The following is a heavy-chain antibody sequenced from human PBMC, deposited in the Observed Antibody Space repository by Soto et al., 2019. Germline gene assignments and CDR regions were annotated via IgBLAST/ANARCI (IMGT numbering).Heavy chain of an antibody. D-gene: IGHD3-10*01. V-gene: IGHV1-18*04. Sequence: ASVKVSCKASGYTFTSYGSSCVRQAPGQGLEWMGWISAYNGNTNYAQKLQGRVTMTTDTSTSTAYMELRSLRSDDTAVYYCARDSGAFGGRYYGMDVWGQGTTVTVSS. CDR1: GYTFTSYG. CDR2: ISAYNGNT. J-gene: IGHJ6*02. CDR3: ARDSGAFGGRYYGMDV.